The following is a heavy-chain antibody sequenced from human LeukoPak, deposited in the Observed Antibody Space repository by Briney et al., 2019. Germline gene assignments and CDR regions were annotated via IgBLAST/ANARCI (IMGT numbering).Heavy chain of an antibody. Sequence: SETLSLTCAVYGGSFSGYYWSWIRQPPGKGLEWIGEINHSGSTNYNPSLKSRVTISVDTSKNQFSLKLSSVTAADTAVYYCARVGRRGSAFDIWGQGTMVTVSS. V-gene: IGHV4-34*01. CDR1: GGSFSGYY. CDR2: INHSGST. CDR3: ARVGRRGSAFDI. J-gene: IGHJ3*02. D-gene: IGHD1-26*01.